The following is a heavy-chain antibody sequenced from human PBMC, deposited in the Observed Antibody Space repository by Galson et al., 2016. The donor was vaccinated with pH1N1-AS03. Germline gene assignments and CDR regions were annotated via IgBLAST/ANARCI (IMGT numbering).Heavy chain of an antibody. J-gene: IGHJ6*02. D-gene: IGHD3-16*01. CDR2: IASGGAET. Sequence: SLRLSCAASGFAFNDYAMTWVRQPPGKGLEYVSSIASGGAETFSAESVKGRFTMSRDNSKHTSYLQMKILRADDTAVYKCVRGGLGQVYGLDAWGQGTTFIVSS. CDR3: VRGGLGQVYGLDA. CDR1: GFAFNDYA. V-gene: IGHV3-23*01.